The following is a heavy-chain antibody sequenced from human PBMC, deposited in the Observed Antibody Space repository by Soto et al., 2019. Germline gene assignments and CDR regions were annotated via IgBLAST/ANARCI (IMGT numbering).Heavy chain of an antibody. D-gene: IGHD1-26*01. CDR3: ARLWENAFDI. V-gene: IGHV1-2*02. Sequence: QVQLVQSGAEVKKPGASVKVSCKASGYTFTGYYMHWVRQAPGQGLEWMGWINPNSGGTNYDTKFPGGVTMTRDTSISTAYMELSRLRADDTAVYYCARLWENAFDIWGQGTMVTVSS. CDR2: INPNSGGT. J-gene: IGHJ3*02. CDR1: GYTFTGYY.